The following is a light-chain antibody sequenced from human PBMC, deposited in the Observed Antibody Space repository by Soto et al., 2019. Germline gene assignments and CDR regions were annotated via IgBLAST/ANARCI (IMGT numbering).Light chain of an antibody. J-gene: IGKJ5*01. CDR1: QDIRNY. Sequence: DIQMTQSPSSLSASVGDRVTITCQASQDIRNYLNWYQRKTGKAPELLISDASNLETGVPSRFSGSGDGTNFILTINSLQPEDVATYYCQQCDDLPLTFGQGTRLDIK. V-gene: IGKV1-33*01. CDR3: QQCDDLPLT. CDR2: DAS.